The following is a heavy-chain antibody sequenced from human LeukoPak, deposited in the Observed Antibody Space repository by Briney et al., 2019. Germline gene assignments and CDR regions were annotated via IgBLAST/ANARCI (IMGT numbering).Heavy chain of an antibody. CDR1: GGSISSGGYY. J-gene: IGHJ4*02. CDR2: IYYSGST. Sequence: SETLSLTCTVSGGSISSGGYYWSWIRQHPGKGLEWIGYIYYSGSTYYNPSLKSRVTISVDTSKNQFSLKLSSVTAADTAVYYCARVDCTNGVCYTGSFDYWGQGTLVTVSS. V-gene: IGHV4-31*03. D-gene: IGHD2-8*01. CDR3: ARVDCTNGVCYTGSFDY.